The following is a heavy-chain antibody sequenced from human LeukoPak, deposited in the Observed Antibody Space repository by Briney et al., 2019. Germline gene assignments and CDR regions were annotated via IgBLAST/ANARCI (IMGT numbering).Heavy chain of an antibody. Sequence: ASVKVSCKASGYTFTSYGISWVRQAPGQGLEGMGWISAYNGNTNYAQKLQGRVTMTTDTSTSTAYMELRSLRSDDTAVYYCARDQRRNYDFWSGYPLEVWGKGTTVTVSS. V-gene: IGHV1-18*01. CDR1: GYTFTSYG. CDR2: ISAYNGNT. CDR3: ARDQRRNYDFWSGYPLEV. D-gene: IGHD3-3*01. J-gene: IGHJ6*04.